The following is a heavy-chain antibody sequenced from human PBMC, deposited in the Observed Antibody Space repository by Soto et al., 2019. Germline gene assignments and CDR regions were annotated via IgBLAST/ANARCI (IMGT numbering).Heavy chain of an antibody. J-gene: IGHJ4*02. Sequence: GRPLTLACSASAFTFSTSTMHWVRQAPGKGLEYVSVISAHGGTTYYADSVKGRLTISSDNSKNTLYLQMSSLRPEDTAVYYCVAEERLDYWGQGT. CDR2: ISAHGGTT. D-gene: IGHD4-17*01. V-gene: IGHV3-64D*06. CDR1: AFTFSTST. CDR3: VAEERLDY.